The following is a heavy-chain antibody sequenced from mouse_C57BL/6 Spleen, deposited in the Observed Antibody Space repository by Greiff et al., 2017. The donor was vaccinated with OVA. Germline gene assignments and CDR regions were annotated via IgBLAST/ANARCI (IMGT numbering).Heavy chain of an antibody. J-gene: IGHJ3*01. CDR1: GFSLTSYG. D-gene: IGHD2-3*01. Sequence: QVQLQQSGPGLVQPSQSLSITCTVSGFSLTSYGVHWVRQSPGKGLEWLGVIWSGGSTDYNAAFISRLSISKDNAKSQVFFKMNSLQADDTAIYYYARIYDGYYNGFAYWGQGTLVTVSA. CDR2: IWSGGST. V-gene: IGHV2-2*01. CDR3: ARIYDGYYNGFAY.